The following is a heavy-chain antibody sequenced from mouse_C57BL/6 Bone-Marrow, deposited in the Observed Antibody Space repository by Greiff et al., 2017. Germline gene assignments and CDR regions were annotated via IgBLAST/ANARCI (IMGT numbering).Heavy chain of an antibody. Sequence: VQLKQSGAELVRPGASVKLSCKASGYTFTDYYINWVKQRPGQGLEWIARIYPGSGNTYYNEKFKGKATLTAEKSSSTAYMQLSSLTSEDSAVYFCARFYYYGSSPHWYFDVWGTGTTVTVSS. V-gene: IGHV1-76*01. CDR3: ARFYYYGSSPHWYFDV. CDR2: IYPGSGNT. D-gene: IGHD1-1*01. CDR1: GYTFTDYY. J-gene: IGHJ1*03.